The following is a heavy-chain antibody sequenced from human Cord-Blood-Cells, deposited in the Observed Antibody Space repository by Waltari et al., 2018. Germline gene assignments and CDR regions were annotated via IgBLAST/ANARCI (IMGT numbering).Heavy chain of an antibody. J-gene: IGHJ2*01. CDR1: GYTSAGSS. V-gene: IGHV1-2*02. CDR2: INTNSGGT. CDR3: AGGYSGSYWYFDL. D-gene: IGHD1-26*01. Sequence: QVPLAQTGAEVKKPGVSMKVSCQASGYTSAGSSTYGAAKAPGQGLEWMGWINTNSGGTNYAKKFQGRVTMTRDTSISTDYMDLSRLRSDDTAVYYCAGGYSGSYWYFDLWGRGTLVTVSS.